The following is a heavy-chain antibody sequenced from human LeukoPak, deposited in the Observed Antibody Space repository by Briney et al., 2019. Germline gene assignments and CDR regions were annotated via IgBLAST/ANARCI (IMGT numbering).Heavy chain of an antibody. CDR2: ITGSGGNT. V-gene: IGHV3-23*01. J-gene: IGHJ4*02. Sequence: PGGSLRLSCAASGFTFSSYAMSWVRQAPGKGLEWVSAITGSGGNTYYADSVKGRFTTSRDNSKNTVFLQMNSLRAEDTAVYYCAKWGDYDVLTGYYVSDYWGQGTLVTVSS. D-gene: IGHD3-9*01. CDR1: GFTFSSYA. CDR3: AKWGDYDVLTGYYVSDY.